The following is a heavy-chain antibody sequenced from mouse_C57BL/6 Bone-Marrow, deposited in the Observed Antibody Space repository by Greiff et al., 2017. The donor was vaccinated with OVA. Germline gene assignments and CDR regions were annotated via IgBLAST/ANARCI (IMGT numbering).Heavy chain of an antibody. CDR1: GYTFTNYW. CDR3: ARRGYGSSWFAY. V-gene: IGHV1-63*01. J-gene: IGHJ3*01. CDR2: IYPGGGYT. D-gene: IGHD1-1*01. Sequence: VKLMESGAELVRPGTSVKMSCKASGYTFTNYWIGWAKQRPGHGLEWIGDIYPGGGYTNYNEKFKGKATLTADKSSSTAYMQFSSLTSEDSAIYYCARRGYGSSWFAYWGQGTLVTVSA.